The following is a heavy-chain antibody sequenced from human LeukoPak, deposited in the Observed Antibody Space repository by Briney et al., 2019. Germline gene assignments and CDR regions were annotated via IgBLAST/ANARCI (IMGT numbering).Heavy chain of an antibody. V-gene: IGHV5-51*01. CDR3: ARRRAVAGVYYFDY. CDR1: GYSFTKNW. Sequence: GESLKISCKGSGYSFTKNWIGWVRQMPGKGLEWMGIIYPGDSDIRYSPAFQGQVTISADKSISTAYLQWSSLKASDTAMYYCARRRAVAGVYYFDYWGQGTLVTVSS. J-gene: IGHJ4*02. CDR2: IYPGDSDI. D-gene: IGHD6-19*01.